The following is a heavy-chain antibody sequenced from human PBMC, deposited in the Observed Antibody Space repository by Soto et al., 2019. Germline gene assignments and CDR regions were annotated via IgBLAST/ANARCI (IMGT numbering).Heavy chain of an antibody. D-gene: IGHD3-16*01. CDR2: ISPYNDYT. Sequence: QVQLAQSANEVKKPGASVRVSCKAAGYTFIRYGIAWVRQAPGQGLEWMGWISPYNDYTVYAQKXXDRVSMTADTSTRTVYMNLRGLKCTDTAVYYCARGGYYDQSWGKLSHYGLDVLGQGTS. V-gene: IGHV1-18*01. J-gene: IGHJ6*02. CDR3: ARGGYYDQSWGKLSHYGLDV. CDR1: GYTFIRYG.